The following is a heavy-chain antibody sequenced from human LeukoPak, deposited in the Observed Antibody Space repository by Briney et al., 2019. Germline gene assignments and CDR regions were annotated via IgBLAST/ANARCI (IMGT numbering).Heavy chain of an antibody. CDR1: GGTFSSYA. CDR3: ARTAGYSSSWYGAFDI. V-gene: IGHV1-69*01. CDR2: IIPIFGTA. J-gene: IGHJ3*02. D-gene: IGHD6-13*01. Sequence: SVKVSCKASGGTFSSYAISWVRQAPGQGLEWMGGIIPIFGTANYALKFQGRVTITADESTSTAYMELSSLRSEDTAVYYCARTAGYSSSWYGAFDIWGQGTMVTVSS.